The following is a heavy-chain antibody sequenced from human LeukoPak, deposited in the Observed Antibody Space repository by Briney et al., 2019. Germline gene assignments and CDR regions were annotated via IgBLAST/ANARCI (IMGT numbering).Heavy chain of an antibody. CDR3: ARFGSYGSNY. D-gene: IGHD2-15*01. CDR2: IIPIFGTA. CDR1: GGTFSSYA. J-gene: IGHJ4*02. Sequence: SVTVSCTASGGTFSSYAISWVRQAPGQGLEWMGGIIPIFGTANYAQKFQGRVTITADESTSTAYMELSSLRSEDTAVYYCARFGSYGSNYWGQGTLVTVSS. V-gene: IGHV1-69*01.